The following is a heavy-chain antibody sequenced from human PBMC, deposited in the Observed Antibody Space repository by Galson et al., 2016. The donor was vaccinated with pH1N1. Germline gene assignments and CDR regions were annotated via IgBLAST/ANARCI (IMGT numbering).Heavy chain of an antibody. CDR2: ISYSGST. D-gene: IGHD7-27*01. Sequence: ETLSLTCSVSGGSTSSHYWNWIRQPPGKGLEWIGYISYSGSTNYNPSLKSRITISVDPSKTQFFLKLDSVTAADTAVYYCSRSLGNLSLWYFHLWGRGTLVTFSS. CDR3: SRSLGNLSLWYFHL. V-gene: IGHV4-59*11. CDR1: GGSTSSHY. J-gene: IGHJ2*01.